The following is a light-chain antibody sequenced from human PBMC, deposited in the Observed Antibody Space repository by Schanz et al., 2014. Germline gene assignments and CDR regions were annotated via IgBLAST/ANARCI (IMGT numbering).Light chain of an antibody. CDR1: QSVGISY. V-gene: IGKV3-20*01. CDR3: QQYGGSPT. CDR2: DAS. Sequence: EIVLTQSPGTLSLSPGERATLSCRASQSVGISYFAWFQQKPGQAPRLVIYDASNRATGIPARFSGSGSGTDFTLTITRLEPEDFAMYYCQQYGGSPTFGQGTKVEIK. J-gene: IGKJ1*01.